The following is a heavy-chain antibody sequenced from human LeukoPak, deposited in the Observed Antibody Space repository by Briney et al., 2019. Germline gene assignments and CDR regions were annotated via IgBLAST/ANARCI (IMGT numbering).Heavy chain of an antibody. CDR2: IYPGDSDT. J-gene: IGHJ5*02. V-gene: IGHV5-51*01. D-gene: IGHD2-2*02. CDR3: ARHGILGYCSSTSCYTTEGWFDP. CDR1: GYSFTSYW. Sequence: PGESLKISCKGSGYSFTSYWIGWVRQMPGKGLEWMGIIYPGDSDTRYSPSFQGQVTISADKSISTAYLQWSSLKASDTAMYYCARHGILGYCSSTSCYTTEGWFDPWGQGTLVTVSS.